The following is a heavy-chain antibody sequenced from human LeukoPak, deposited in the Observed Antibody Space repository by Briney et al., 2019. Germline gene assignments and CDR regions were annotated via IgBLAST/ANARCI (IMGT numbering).Heavy chain of an antibody. D-gene: IGHD2-2*01. V-gene: IGHV3-23*01. CDR2: IDKSGDGA. J-gene: IGHJ3*02. CDR1: GFTFSSHA. CDR3: ARRGGTSGWGAFDI. Sequence: SGGSLRLSCAASGFTFSSHAMNWVRQPPGKGLDWVSSIDKSGDGAFYADSVKGRFTISRDNSKNTLYLQMNGLRREDTAVYYCARRGGTSGWGAFDIWGQGTMVTVSS.